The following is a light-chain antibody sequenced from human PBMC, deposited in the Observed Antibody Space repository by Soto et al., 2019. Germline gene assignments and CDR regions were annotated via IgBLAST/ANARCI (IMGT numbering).Light chain of an antibody. Sequence: DIQMTQSPSTLSASVGDRAIITCRASQSISNHLNWYQQKPGKAPKLLIFAASSLQSGVPSRFSGSRSGPDFTLTISSLQPEDFATYYCQQSYSSPPTFGQGTKVDIK. V-gene: IGKV1-39*01. CDR3: QQSYSSPPT. CDR2: AAS. J-gene: IGKJ1*01. CDR1: QSISNH.